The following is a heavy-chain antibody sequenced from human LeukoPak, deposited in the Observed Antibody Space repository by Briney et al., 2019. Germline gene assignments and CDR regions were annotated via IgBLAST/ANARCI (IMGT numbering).Heavy chain of an antibody. CDR1: GGSISSYY. J-gene: IGHJ2*01. CDR2: IYYSGTT. Sequence: SETLSLTCTVSGGSISSYYWSWIRRPPGKGLEWIGYIYYSGTTNYNPSLRSRVTISVDTSKNQFSLKLSSVTAADTAVYYCARSTSSPSLHWYFDLWGRGTLVTVSS. V-gene: IGHV4-59*08. D-gene: IGHD5-24*01. CDR3: ARSTSSPSLHWYFDL.